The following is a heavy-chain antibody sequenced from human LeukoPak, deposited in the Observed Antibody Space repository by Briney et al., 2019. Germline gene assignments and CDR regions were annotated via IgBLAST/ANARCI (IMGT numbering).Heavy chain of an antibody. D-gene: IGHD1-26*01. CDR2: ISSSSSYI. J-gene: IGHJ6*03. V-gene: IGHV3-21*01. CDR3: ARDPYSGAYGNDYYYYMDV. Sequence: PGGSLRLSCAASGFTFSSYSMNWVRQAPGKGLEWVSSISSSSSYIYYADSVKGRFTISRDNAKNSLYLQMDSLGPEDTAVYYCARDPYSGAYGNDYYYYMDVWGKGTTVTISS. CDR1: GFTFSSYS.